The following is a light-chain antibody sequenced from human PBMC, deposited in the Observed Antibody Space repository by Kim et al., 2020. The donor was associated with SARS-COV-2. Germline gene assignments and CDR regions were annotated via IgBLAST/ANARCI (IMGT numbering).Light chain of an antibody. CDR3: QQYVSSPYT. V-gene: IGKV3-20*01. Sequence: EIVLTQSPGTLSLSPGERATLSCRASATISRNLLAWYQQKTGQSPRLLIFDASSRASGIPDRFSGSGSGTDFTLTISGVEPEDFAVYYCQQYVSSPYTFGQGTKVDIK. CDR2: DAS. CDR1: ATISRNL. J-gene: IGKJ2*01.